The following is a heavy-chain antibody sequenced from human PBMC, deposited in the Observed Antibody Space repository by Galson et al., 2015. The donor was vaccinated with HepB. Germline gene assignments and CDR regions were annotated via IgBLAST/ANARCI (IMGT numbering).Heavy chain of an antibody. CDR3: ARDGRGWLRLGENWFDP. V-gene: IGHV3-20*04. D-gene: IGHD5-12*01. J-gene: IGHJ5*02. CDR2: INWNGGST. Sequence: SLRLSCAASGFTFDDYGMSWVRQAPGKGLEWVSGINWNGGSTGYADSVKGRFTISRDNAKNSLYLQMNSLRAEDTALYYCARDGRGWLRLGENWFDPWGQGTLVTVSS. CDR1: GFTFDDYG.